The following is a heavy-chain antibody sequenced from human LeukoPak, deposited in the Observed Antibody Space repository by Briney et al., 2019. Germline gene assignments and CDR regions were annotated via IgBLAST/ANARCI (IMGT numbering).Heavy chain of an antibody. D-gene: IGHD3-22*01. V-gene: IGHV3-21*01. J-gene: IGHJ4*02. Sequence: GGSLRLSCAASGFTFSSYSMNWVRQAPGKGLEWVSSISSSSYIYYADSVKGRFTISRDNAKNSLYLQMNSLRAEDTAVYYCARDHSSSGLGYWGQGTLVTVSS. CDR3: ARDHSSSGLGY. CDR2: ISSSSYI. CDR1: GFTFSSYS.